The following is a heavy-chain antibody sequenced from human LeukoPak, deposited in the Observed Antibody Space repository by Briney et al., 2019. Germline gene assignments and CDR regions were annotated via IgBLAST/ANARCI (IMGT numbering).Heavy chain of an antibody. CDR2: INHSGST. D-gene: IGHD5-12*01. V-gene: IGHV4-34*01. CDR1: GGSFSGYY. J-gene: IGHJ4*02. CDR3: AREIVATQRPLDY. Sequence: PSETLSLTCAVYGGSFSGYYWSWIRQPPGKGLEWIGEINHSGSTNYNPSLKSRVTISVDTSKNQFSLKLSSVTAADTAVYYCAREIVATQRPLDYWGQGTLVTVSS.